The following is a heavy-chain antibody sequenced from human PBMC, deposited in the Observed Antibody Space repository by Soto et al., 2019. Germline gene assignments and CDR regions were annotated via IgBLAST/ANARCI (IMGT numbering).Heavy chain of an antibody. CDR3: AKGKLRYFDWSTYD. Sequence: GSLRLSCAASGFTFSSYAMSWVRQAPGKGLEWVSAISGSGGSTYYADSVKGRFTISRDNSKNTLYLQMNSLRAEDTAVYYCAKGKLRYFDWSTYDWGQGTLVTVSS. D-gene: IGHD3-9*01. CDR2: ISGSGGST. CDR1: GFTFSSYA. V-gene: IGHV3-23*01. J-gene: IGHJ4*02.